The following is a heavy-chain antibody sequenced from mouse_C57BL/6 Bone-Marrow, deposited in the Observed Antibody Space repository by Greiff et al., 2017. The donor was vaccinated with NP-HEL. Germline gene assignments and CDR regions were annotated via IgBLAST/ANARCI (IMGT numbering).Heavy chain of an antibody. D-gene: IGHD2-4*01. V-gene: IGHV10-1*01. J-gene: IGHJ3*01. CDR2: IRSKSNNYAT. CDR3: GSPHYDSGQAWFAY. CDR1: GFSFNTYA. Sequence: EVKVVESGGGLVQPKGSLTLSCAASGFSFNTYAMNWVRQAPGKGLEWVARIRSKSNNYATYYADSVKDRFTISRDDSESMLYLKMNNLKTEDTAMYYCGSPHYDSGQAWFAYWGQGTLVTVSA.